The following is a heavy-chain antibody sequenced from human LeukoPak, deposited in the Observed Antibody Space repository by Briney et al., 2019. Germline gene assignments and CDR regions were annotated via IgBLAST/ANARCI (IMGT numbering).Heavy chain of an antibody. CDR2: ISTSSSYI. Sequence: PGGSLRLSCAASGFTFSTYTMNWVRQAPGKGLEWVSFISTSSSYIYYADSVKGRFTISRDNAKNSLYLQMNSLRAEDTAVYYCARGLNWKYGWFDPWGQGTLVTVSS. V-gene: IGHV3-21*01. D-gene: IGHD1-7*01. CDR3: ARGLNWKYGWFDP. J-gene: IGHJ5*02. CDR1: GFTFSTYT.